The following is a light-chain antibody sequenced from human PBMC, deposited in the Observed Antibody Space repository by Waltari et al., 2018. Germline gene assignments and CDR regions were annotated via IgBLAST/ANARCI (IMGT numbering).Light chain of an antibody. Sequence: DIQMTQSPSSLSASVGDRVTITCRESQGIGNTLGWYQQKAGKGPKRLIYAASSLQSGVPSRFSGSGSGTEFTLTISSLQPEDFATYYCLQYNSYPYTFGQGTKLEIK. J-gene: IGKJ2*01. CDR3: LQYNSYPYT. CDR1: QGIGNT. V-gene: IGKV1-17*01. CDR2: AAS.